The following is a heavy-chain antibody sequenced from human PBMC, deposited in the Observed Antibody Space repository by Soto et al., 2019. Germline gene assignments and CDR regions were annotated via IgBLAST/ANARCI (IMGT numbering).Heavy chain of an antibody. Sequence: SETLSLTCTVSGGSISSYYWSWIRQPPGKGLEWIGYIYYSGSTNYNPSLKSRVTISVDTSKNQFSLKLSSVTAADTAVYYCPRVLGITMVRGVIIRGMDVWGQGTTVTVSS. V-gene: IGHV4-59*01. D-gene: IGHD3-10*01. J-gene: IGHJ6*02. CDR2: IYYSGST. CDR3: PRVLGITMVRGVIIRGMDV. CDR1: GGSISSYY.